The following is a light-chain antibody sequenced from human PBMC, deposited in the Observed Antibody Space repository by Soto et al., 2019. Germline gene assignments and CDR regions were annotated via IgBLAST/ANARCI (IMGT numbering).Light chain of an antibody. Sequence: DIQMTPSPSSLYASVGDRVTITCRARQGISNYLAWYQQIPGKVPKLLISAASTLQSGVPSRFIGSGSGTDFTLTISSLQPGDVATYYCQKYTNVPTFGGGTKVEIK. V-gene: IGKV1-27*01. CDR2: AAS. CDR3: QKYTNVPT. J-gene: IGKJ4*01. CDR1: QGISNY.